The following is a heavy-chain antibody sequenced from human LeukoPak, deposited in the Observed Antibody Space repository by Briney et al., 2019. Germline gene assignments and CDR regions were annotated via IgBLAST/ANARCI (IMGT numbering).Heavy chain of an antibody. CDR3: ARKRSIAARRTFELFY. D-gene: IGHD6-6*01. J-gene: IGHJ4*02. CDR1: GYTFTGYY. Sequence: ASVKVSRKASGYTFTGYYMHWVRQAPGQGLEWMGWMNPNSGNTGYAQKFQGRVTITRNTSISTAYMELSSLRSEDTAVYYCARKRSIAARRTFELFYWGQGTLVTVSS. V-gene: IGHV1-8*03. CDR2: MNPNSGNT.